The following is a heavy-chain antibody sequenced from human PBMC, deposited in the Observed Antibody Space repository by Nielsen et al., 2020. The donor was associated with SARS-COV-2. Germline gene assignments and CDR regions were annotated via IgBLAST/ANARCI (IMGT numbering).Heavy chain of an antibody. D-gene: IGHD1-1*01. CDR2: ISSSSSYT. J-gene: IGHJ6*03. Sequence: GESLKISCAASGFTFSDYYMSWIRQAPGKGLEWVSYISSSSSYTNYADSVKGRFTISRDNAKNSLYLQMNSLRAEDTAVYYCTKLLGSGFTYFFYMDVWGTGTTVTVSS. CDR3: TKLLGSGFTYFFYMDV. CDR1: GFTFSDYY. V-gene: IGHV3-11*03.